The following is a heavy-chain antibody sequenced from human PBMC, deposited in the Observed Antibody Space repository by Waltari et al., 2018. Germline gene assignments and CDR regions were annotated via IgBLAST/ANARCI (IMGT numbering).Heavy chain of an antibody. J-gene: IGHJ4*02. CDR3: ARSPSSAWYDGYYFDS. V-gene: IGHV3-30-3*01. Sequence: QVQLMESGGGVVQPGRSLRLSCAGYGFMLSGYDIHWVRQAPGKGLEWVAVISYDGTNKYYADSVKGRFTISRDNSKNTLYLEMNSLRAEDTAVYYCARSPSSAWYDGYYFDSWGQGSLVTVSS. D-gene: IGHD6-13*01. CDR1: GFMLSGYD. CDR2: ISYDGTNK.